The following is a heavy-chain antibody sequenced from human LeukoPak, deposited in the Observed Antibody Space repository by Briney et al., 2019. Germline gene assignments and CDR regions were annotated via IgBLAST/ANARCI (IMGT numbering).Heavy chain of an antibody. Sequence: ASVKVSCKASGYTFTGYYMHWVRQAPGQGLEWMGWINPNSGGTNYAQKFQGRVTMTRDTSISTAYMELSRLRSDDTAVYYCARARRVSGSSWYWGPFDYWGQGTLVTVSS. CDR1: GYTFTGYY. CDR3: ARARRVSGSSWYWGPFDY. V-gene: IGHV1-2*02. D-gene: IGHD6-13*01. CDR2: INPNSGGT. J-gene: IGHJ4*02.